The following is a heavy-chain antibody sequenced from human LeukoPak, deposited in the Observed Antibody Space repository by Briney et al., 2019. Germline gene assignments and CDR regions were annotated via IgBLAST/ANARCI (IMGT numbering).Heavy chain of an antibody. J-gene: IGHJ2*01. D-gene: IGHD2-21*02. CDR1: GGSFSGYY. CDR2: VNESGTT. CDR3: TGAVVLTPMGFWYFDL. V-gene: IGHV4-34*01. Sequence: SSETLSLTCTVYGGSFSGYYWSWIRQPPGKGLEWSGEVNESGTTNYNPSLESRVTISIDTSKNQFSLKLSSVTAADTAVYYCTGAVVLTPMGFWYFDLWGRGTLVTISS.